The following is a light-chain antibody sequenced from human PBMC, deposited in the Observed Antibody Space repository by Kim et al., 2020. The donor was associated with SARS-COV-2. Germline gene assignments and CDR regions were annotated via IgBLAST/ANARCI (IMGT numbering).Light chain of an antibody. CDR3: QQRRDWPPIT. CDR1: QSVD. V-gene: IGKV3-11*01. CDR2: DAS. J-gene: IGKJ5*01. Sequence: EIVLTQSPATLSLSPGERATLSCRASQSVDILSWYQQKPGQAPSPLIYDASNRATGIPARFSGSGCGTDYTLTISSLEPEDFAVYYCQQRRDWPPITFGQGTRLEIK.